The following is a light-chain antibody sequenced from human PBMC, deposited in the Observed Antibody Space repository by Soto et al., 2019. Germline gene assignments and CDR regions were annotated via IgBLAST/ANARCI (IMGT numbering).Light chain of an antibody. CDR3: QNYNRAPLI. CDR2: AAS. Sequence: DIQMTQSPSSLSASVGDRVTITCRASQGITNYLAWYRQKPGKVPKLLIYAASTLQSGVPSRFSGSGSGAEFTLTISSLQAEDVATYYCQNYNRAPLIFGGGTKVEIK. J-gene: IGKJ4*01. CDR1: QGITNY. V-gene: IGKV1-27*01.